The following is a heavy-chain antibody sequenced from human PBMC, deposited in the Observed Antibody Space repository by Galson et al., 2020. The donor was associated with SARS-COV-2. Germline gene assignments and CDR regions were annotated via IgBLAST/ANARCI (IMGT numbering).Heavy chain of an antibody. J-gene: IGHJ6*02. D-gene: IGHD3-10*01. CDR3: AKDWGVHDAADKLYDGVDV. Sequence: TGGSLRLSCAASGFTFHWYGMHWVRQAPGKGLEWVALISYDGSNKYYADSVKGRFTISRDNSKNTLYLQMNSLRADDTAVYYCAKDWGVHDAADKLYDGVDVWGQGTTVTVSS. CDR2: ISYDGSNK. CDR1: GFTFHWYG. V-gene: IGHV3-30*18.